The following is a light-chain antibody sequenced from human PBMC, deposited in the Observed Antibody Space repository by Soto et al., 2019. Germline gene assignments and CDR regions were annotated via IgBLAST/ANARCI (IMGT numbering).Light chain of an antibody. CDR3: QQYGSSPGT. V-gene: IGKV3-20*01. J-gene: IGKJ1*01. CDR2: DTS. Sequence: MVLIQSPGTLSLSPGGRATLSSRASQSVSNNYLAWYQQKPGQAPSLLIYDTSTWATGVPDRFSGSGSGTDFALTISRVEPEDFAIYFCQQYGSSPGTFGQGTKVDIK. CDR1: QSVSNNY.